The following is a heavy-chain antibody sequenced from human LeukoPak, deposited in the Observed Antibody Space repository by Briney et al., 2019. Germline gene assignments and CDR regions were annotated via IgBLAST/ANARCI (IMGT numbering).Heavy chain of an antibody. CDR3: ATAGHYYYMDV. V-gene: IGHV3-74*01. CDR2: INSDGSIT. J-gene: IGHJ6*03. CDR1: GLTFCRYR. Sequence: GGSLTLPCAASGLTFCRYRAHWLPQAPGKGLVWVSRINSDGSITNYSDTVNGRFTISRDNAKNTLYLQMDSLSAEDTAADHCATAGHYYYMDVWGKGTTVTVSS.